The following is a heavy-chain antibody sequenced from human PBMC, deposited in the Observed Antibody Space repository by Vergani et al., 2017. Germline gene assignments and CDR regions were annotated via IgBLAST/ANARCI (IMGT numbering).Heavy chain of an antibody. CDR1: GGTFTSYD. CDR2: MNPNSGNT. CDR3: ARGGSMVRGVIIDY. V-gene: IGHV1-8*01. D-gene: IGHD3-10*01. Sequence: QVQLVQSGAEVKKPGSSVKVSCKASGGTFTSYDINWVRQATGQGLEWMGWMNPNSGNTGYAQKFQGRVTMTRNTSISTAYMELSSLRSEDTAVYYCARGGSMVRGVIIDYWGQGTLVNVSS. J-gene: IGHJ4*02.